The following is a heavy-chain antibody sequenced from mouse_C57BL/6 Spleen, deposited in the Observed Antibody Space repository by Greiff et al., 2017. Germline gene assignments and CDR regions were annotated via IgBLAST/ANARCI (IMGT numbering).Heavy chain of an antibody. CDR1: GFSLTSYG. CDR3: ARDGAGYAMDY. CDR2: IWSGGST. V-gene: IGHV2-2*01. D-gene: IGHD2-3*01. Sequence: VKLKQSGPGLVQPSQSLSITCTVSGFSLTSYGVHWVRQSPGKGLEWLGVIWSGGSTTYNAAFIYRLSISKDNSKSQVFFKMSSLQADDTAIYYCARDGAGYAMDYWGQGTSVTVSS. J-gene: IGHJ4*01.